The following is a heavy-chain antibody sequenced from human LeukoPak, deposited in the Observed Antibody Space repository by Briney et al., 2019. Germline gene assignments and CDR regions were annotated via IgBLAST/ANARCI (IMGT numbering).Heavy chain of an antibody. J-gene: IGHJ4*02. Sequence: GESLKISCKGSGYSFTGYWIGWVRQMPGKGLEWMGIIYPYDSDTRYSPSFQGQVTISADKSIGTAYLQWSSLRASDTAMYYCARQASYGYLIDYWGQGTLVTVSS. CDR1: GYSFTGYW. CDR2: IYPYDSDT. V-gene: IGHV5-51*01. D-gene: IGHD5-18*01. CDR3: ARQASYGYLIDY.